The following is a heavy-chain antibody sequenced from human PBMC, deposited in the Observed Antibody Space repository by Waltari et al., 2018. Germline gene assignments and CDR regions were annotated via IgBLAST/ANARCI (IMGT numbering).Heavy chain of an antibody. Sequence: QVQLVQSGAEVKKPGSSVKVSCKASGGTFSSAAISWVRPAPGQGLEWMGGIIPIFGTANYAQKFQGRVTITADESTSTAYMELSSLRSEDTAVYYCAGNPVDEVYAIFDYWGQGTLVTVSS. CDR3: AGNPVDEVYAIFDY. CDR2: IIPIFGTA. D-gene: IGHD2-8*01. V-gene: IGHV1-69*12. J-gene: IGHJ4*02. CDR1: GGTFSSAA.